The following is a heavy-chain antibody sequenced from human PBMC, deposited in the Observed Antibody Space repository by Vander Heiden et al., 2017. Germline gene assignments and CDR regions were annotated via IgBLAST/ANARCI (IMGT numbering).Heavy chain of an antibody. D-gene: IGHD4-17*01. CDR2: IYPGESDT. CDR1: GSGFTSYW. J-gene: IGHJ4*02. CDR3: ARQNGDYRHFDY. V-gene: IGHV5-51*01. Sequence: EVQLVQSGAEVKKPGESLTISCKGSGSGFTSYWIGWVRQMPGKGLEWMGIIYPGESDTRYSPAFQGQVTISADKSISTAYLKWRSMKASDTAMYYCARQNGDYRHFDYWGQGTLVTVSS.